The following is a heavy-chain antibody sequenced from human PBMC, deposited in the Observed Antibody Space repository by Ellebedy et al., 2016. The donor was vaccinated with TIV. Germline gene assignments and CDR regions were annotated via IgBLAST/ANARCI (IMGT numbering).Heavy chain of an antibody. Sequence: SVKVSXXASGDTFNTYSLIWVRQAPGQGLEWVGGIIPMLGTANYAQKFQGRVTIIADASTTTAYMELSSLRSEDTAVYYCARGIDASLDVFDYWGQGTLLTVSS. CDR2: IIPMLGTA. J-gene: IGHJ4*02. D-gene: IGHD1-1*01. CDR1: GDTFNTYS. CDR3: ARGIDASLDVFDY. V-gene: IGHV1-69*13.